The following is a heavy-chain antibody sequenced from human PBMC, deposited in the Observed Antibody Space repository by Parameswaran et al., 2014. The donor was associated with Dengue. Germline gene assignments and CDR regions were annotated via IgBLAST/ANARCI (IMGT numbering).Heavy chain of an antibody. CDR1: GFTFSNAW. Sequence: SCAASGFTFSNAWMSWVRQAPGKGLEWVGRIKSKTDGGTTDYAAPVKGRFTISRDDSKNTLYLQMNSLKTEDTAVYYCTTVYPWRRDSRTFDYWGQGTLVTVSS. D-gene: IGHD3-22*01. J-gene: IGHJ4*02. V-gene: IGHV3-15*01. CDR3: TTVYPWRRDSRTFDY. CDR2: IKSKTDGGTT.